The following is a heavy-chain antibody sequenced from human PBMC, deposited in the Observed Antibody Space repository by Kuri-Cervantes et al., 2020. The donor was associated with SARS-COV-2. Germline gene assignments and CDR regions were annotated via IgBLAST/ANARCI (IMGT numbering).Heavy chain of an antibody. CDR1: GDTFNNYA. D-gene: IGHD2-2*01. V-gene: IGHV1-69*04. J-gene: IGHJ6*03. CDR2: IIPILGIP. Sequence: SVKVSCKASGDTFNNYAITWVRQAPGQGLEWMGRIIPILGIPNYAQKFQGRLTITADKSTRTAYMDLSSLRSEDTALYYCAIVVVPDSISVVPWDQYYYYYYMDVWGKGTTVSVSS. CDR3: AIVVVPDSISVVPWDQYYYYYYMDV.